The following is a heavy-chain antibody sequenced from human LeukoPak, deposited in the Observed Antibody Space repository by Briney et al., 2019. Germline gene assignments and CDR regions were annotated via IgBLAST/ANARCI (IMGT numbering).Heavy chain of an antibody. V-gene: IGHV4-31*03. J-gene: IGHJ4*02. Sequence: SETLSLTCTVSGGSINNGGYYWSWIRQHPGKGLEWIGYIYYSGSTYYNPSLRSRVTISVDTSKNHFSLKLSSVTAADTAVYYCARNRDGYNSFDYWGQGTLVTVSS. CDR1: GGSINNGGYY. CDR2: IYYSGST. CDR3: ARNRDGYNSFDY. D-gene: IGHD5-24*01.